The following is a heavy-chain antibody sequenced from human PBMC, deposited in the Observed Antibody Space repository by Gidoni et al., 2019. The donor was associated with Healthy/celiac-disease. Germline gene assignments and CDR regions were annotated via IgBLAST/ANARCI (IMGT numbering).Heavy chain of an antibody. J-gene: IGHJ3*02. V-gene: IGHV3-23*01. CDR1: GFPFSSSA. CDR3: AKVGYYDILTGPPDAFDI. D-gene: IGHD3-9*01. CDR2: ISGSGGST. Sequence: EVQLLESGGGLVQPGGSLRLSCAASGFPFSSSALSWVRQAPGKGLEWVAAISGSGGSTYYADSVKGRFTISRDNSKNTLYLQMNSLRAEDTAVYYCAKVGYYDILTGPPDAFDIWGQGTMVTVSS.